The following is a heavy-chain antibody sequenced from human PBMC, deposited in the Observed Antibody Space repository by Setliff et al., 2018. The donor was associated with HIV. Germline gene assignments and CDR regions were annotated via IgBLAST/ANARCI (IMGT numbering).Heavy chain of an antibody. V-gene: IGHV4-4*07. D-gene: IGHD6-25*01. CDR1: GGSTDSYY. CDR2: IYVNGNT. J-gene: IGHJ4*02. Sequence: KSSETLSLTCTVSGGSTDSYYWSWIRQPAGKGLEYIGRIYVNGNTDYNPSLKSRVSMSLNKSKNQFSLKLTSVTAADAAVYYCARILPFSSGDYWGQGTLVTVSS. CDR3: ARILPFSSGDY.